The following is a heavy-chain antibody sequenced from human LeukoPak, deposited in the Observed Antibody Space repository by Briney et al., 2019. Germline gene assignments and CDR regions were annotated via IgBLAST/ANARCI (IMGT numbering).Heavy chain of an antibody. CDR3: ASTAGGWLRFSYFDY. V-gene: IGHV1-8*01. J-gene: IGHJ4*02. CDR2: MNPNSGNT. CDR1: GYTFTSYD. Sequence: ASVKVSCKASGYTFTSYDINWVRQATGQGLEWMGWMNPNSGNTGYAQKFQGRVTMTRDTSISTAYMELSRLRSDDTAVYYCASTAGGWLRFSYFDYWGQGTLVTVSS. D-gene: IGHD5-12*01.